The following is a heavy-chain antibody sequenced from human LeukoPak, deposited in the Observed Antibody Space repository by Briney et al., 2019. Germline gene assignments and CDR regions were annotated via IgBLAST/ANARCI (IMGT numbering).Heavy chain of an antibody. D-gene: IGHD2-15*01. CDR2: INGDRSGT. CDR3: ARGSAAATGRGIFDY. J-gene: IGHJ4*02. Sequence: GGSLRLSCAASGFTFSSYWMHWVRQAPGKGLVWVSRINGDRSGTSYADSVKGRFTISRDNAKNTLYLQMNSLRAEDTALYYCARGSAAATGRGIFDYWGQGTLVTVSS. V-gene: IGHV3-74*01. CDR1: GFTFSSYW.